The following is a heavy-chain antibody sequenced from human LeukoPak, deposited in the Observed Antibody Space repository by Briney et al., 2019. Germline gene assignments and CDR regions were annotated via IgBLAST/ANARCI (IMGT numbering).Heavy chain of an antibody. CDR2: IIPILGIA. V-gene: IGHV1-69*04. J-gene: IGHJ4*02. CDR3: ARDGANWGINFDY. D-gene: IGHD7-27*01. CDR1: GGTFSSYA. Sequence: RASVKVSCKASGGTFSSYAISWVRQAPGQGLEWVGRIIPILGIANYAQKFQGRVTITADKSTSTAYMELSSLRSEDTAVYYCARDGANWGINFDYWGQGTLVTVSS.